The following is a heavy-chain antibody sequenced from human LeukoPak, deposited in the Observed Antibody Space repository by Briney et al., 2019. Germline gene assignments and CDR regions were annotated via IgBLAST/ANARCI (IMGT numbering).Heavy chain of an antibody. CDR2: IIPIFGKA. CDR1: GGTFSCYA. V-gene: IGHV1-69*04. J-gene: IGHJ4*02. D-gene: IGHD3-9*01. CDR3: ARDRGEVRYLGGFDY. Sequence: VKVSCQAFGGTFSCYAISWVRQAPGQGLEWMGRIIPIFGKANSAQKFQGRVTITTDKSTSTAYLELRSPMSDAVAVYYCARDRGEVRYLGGFDYWGQGTLVTVSS.